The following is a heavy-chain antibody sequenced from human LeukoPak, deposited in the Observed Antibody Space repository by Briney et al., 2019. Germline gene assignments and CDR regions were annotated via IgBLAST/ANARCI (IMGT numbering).Heavy chain of an antibody. CDR2: IWYDGSNK. V-gene: IGHV3-33*06. CDR1: GFTFSSYG. D-gene: IGHD4-17*01. J-gene: IGHJ4*02. CDR3: AKDYTLSADYGDSPDY. Sequence: GRSLRLSCAASGFTFSSYGMHWVRQAPGKGLEWVAVIWYDGSNKYYADSVKGRFAISRDNSKNTLYLQMNSLRAEDTAVYYCAKDYTLSADYGDSPDYWGQGTLVTVSS.